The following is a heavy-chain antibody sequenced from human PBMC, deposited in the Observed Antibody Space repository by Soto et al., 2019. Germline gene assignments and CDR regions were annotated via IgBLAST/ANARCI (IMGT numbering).Heavy chain of an antibody. D-gene: IGHD2-2*01. CDR1: GGSISSGDYY. Sequence: SETLSLTCTVSGGSISSGDYYWSWIRQPPGKGLEWIGYIYYSGSTYYNPSLKSRVTISVDTSKNQFSLKLSSVTAADTAVYYCARDRVVVVPAATTANYYYYYGMDVWGQGTTVTVSS. J-gene: IGHJ6*02. CDR2: IYYSGST. CDR3: ARDRVVVVPAATTANYYYYYGMDV. V-gene: IGHV4-30-4*01.